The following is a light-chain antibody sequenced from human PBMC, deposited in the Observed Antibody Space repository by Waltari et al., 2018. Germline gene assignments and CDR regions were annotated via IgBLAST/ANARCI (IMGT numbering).Light chain of an antibody. CDR3: QQSYTTSWT. Sequence: DIQMTQSPSSLSASVGDRVTITCRASQTISNYLNWYQYKPGRAPKLLIYAASSLQSGVPSRFSGSRHGTEFTLTISSLQPEDFATYYCQQSYTTSWTFGQGTKVEIK. CDR2: AAS. J-gene: IGKJ1*01. CDR1: QTISNY. V-gene: IGKV1-39*01.